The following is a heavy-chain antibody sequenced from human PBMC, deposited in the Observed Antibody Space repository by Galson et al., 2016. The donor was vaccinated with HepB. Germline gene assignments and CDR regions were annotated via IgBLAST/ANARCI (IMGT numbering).Heavy chain of an antibody. Sequence: SETLSLTCAVSGGSISSSNWWNWVRQPPGKGLEWIGEIYHSGTTNYNPSLKSRVTISVDKSKTQFSLNLSSVTAAATAVYYCARDDVETLGFRGLANWFDPWSQGTLVTVSS. V-gene: IGHV4-4*02. CDR2: IYHSGTT. J-gene: IGHJ5*02. D-gene: IGHD3/OR15-3a*01. CDR3: ARDDVETLGFRGLANWFDP. CDR1: GGSISSSNW.